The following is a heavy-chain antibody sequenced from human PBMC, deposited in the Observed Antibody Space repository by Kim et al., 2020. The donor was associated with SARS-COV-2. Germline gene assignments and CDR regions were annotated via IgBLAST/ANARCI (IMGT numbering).Heavy chain of an antibody. CDR1: GYTFTSYA. V-gene: IGHV1-3*01. Sequence: ASVKVSCKASGYTFTSYAMHWVRQAPGQRLEWMGWINAGNGNTKYSQKFQGRVTITRDTSASTAYMELSSLRSEDTAVYYCARVKTSHPDSSSWYGYFDYWGQGTLVTVSS. CDR2: INAGNGNT. CDR3: ARVKTSHPDSSSWYGYFDY. D-gene: IGHD6-13*01. J-gene: IGHJ4*02.